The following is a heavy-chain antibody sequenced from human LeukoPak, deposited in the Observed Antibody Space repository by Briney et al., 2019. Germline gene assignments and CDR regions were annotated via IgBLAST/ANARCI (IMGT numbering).Heavy chain of an antibody. CDR3: VRDGWGRTPYDS. Sequence: GGSLRLSCAASGFTLSDYWMNWVRQAPGKGPVWVSHISPDGTNIAYADSVKGRFTISRDSAKNTLYLQMNSLRVGDTAVYYCVRDGWGRTPYDSWGQGTLVTVSS. J-gene: IGHJ4*02. D-gene: IGHD4-23*01. CDR2: ISPDGTNI. V-gene: IGHV3-74*01. CDR1: GFTLSDYW.